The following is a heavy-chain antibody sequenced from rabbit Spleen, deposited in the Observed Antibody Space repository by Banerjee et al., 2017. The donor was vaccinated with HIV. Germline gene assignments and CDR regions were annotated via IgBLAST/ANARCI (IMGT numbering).Heavy chain of an antibody. CDR2: IATDTIGST. J-gene: IGHJ2*01. Sequence: QEQLVESGGGLVQPEGSLTLTCTASGFTISSSHWIWWVRRAPGKGLEWIGTIATDTIGSTYYASWAKGRFTISKTSTTVTLQMTSLTAADTATYFCTRDSGDWCFDVWGPGTLVTVS. D-gene: IGHD1-1*01. CDR3: TRDSGDWCFDV. CDR1: GFTISSSHW. V-gene: IGHV1S45*01.